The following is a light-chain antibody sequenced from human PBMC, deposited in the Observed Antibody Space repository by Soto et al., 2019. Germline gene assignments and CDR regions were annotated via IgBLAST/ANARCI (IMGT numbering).Light chain of an antibody. Sequence: QSVLTQAPSASGTPGQRVTISCSGRSSNIGSNSVNWYQQFPGTAPKLLMYSSNQRPSGVPDRFSGSKSGTSASLAISGVQSEDEADYYCAAWDYSLNGVLFGGGTKLTVL. CDR1: SSNIGSNS. CDR3: AAWDYSLNGVL. CDR2: SSN. J-gene: IGLJ3*02. V-gene: IGLV1-44*01.